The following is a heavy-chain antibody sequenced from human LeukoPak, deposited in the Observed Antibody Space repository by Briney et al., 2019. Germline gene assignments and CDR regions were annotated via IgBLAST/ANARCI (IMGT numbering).Heavy chain of an antibody. CDR1: GGTFSSYA. Sequence: SVKVSCKASGGTFSSYAISWVRQAPGQGLEWMGGIIPIFGTANYAQKFQGRVTITTDESTSTAYTELSSLRSEDTAVYYCARDAGWLQNDAFDIWGQGTMVTVSS. V-gene: IGHV1-69*05. CDR3: ARDAGWLQNDAFDI. D-gene: IGHD5-24*01. J-gene: IGHJ3*02. CDR2: IIPIFGTA.